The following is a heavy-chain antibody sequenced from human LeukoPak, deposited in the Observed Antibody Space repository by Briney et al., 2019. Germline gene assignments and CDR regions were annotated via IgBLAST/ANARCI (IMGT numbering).Heavy chain of an antibody. CDR2: IYSGGST. CDR3: ARGGYDSSGYLGY. J-gene: IGHJ4*02. CDR1: GFTVSSNY. D-gene: IGHD3-22*01. V-gene: IGHV3-53*01. Sequence: TGGSLRLSCAASGFTVSSNYMSWVRQAPGKGLEWVSVIYSGGSTYYADSVKGRFSISRDNSKNTLYLQMNSLRAEDTAVYYCARGGYDSSGYLGYWGQGTLVTASS.